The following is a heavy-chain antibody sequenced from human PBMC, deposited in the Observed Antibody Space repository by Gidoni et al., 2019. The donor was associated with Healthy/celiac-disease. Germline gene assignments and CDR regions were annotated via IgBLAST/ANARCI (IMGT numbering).Heavy chain of an antibody. CDR2: ISGDGGST. CDR1: GFTFDDYA. CDR3: AKDSEGRGTSIYYYYGMDV. J-gene: IGHJ6*02. V-gene: IGHV3-43*02. Sequence: EVQLVESGGGVVQPGGSLRLSCAASGFTFDDYAMHWVRQAPGKGLEWVSLISGDGGSTYYADSVKGRFTISRDNSKNSLYLQMNSLRTEDTALYYCAKDSEGRGTSIYYYYGMDVWGQGTTVTVSS. D-gene: IGHD3-16*01.